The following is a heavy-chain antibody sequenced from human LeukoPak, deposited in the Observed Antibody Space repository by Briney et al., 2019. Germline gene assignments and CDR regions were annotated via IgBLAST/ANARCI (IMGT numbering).Heavy chain of an antibody. CDR1: GGSISSGGYY. CDR3: ARSVVVPPFSFDY. Sequence: SETLSLTCTVSGGSISSGGYYWSWIRQPPGKGLEWIGYIYHSGSTYYNPSLKSRVTISVDKSKNQFSLKLSSVTAADTAVYYCARSVVVPPFSFDYWGQGTLVTVSS. CDR2: IYHSGST. J-gene: IGHJ4*02. D-gene: IGHD2-2*01. V-gene: IGHV4-30-2*01.